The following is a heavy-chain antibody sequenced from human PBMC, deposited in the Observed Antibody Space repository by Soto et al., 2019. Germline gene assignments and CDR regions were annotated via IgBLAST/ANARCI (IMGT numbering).Heavy chain of an antibody. CDR1: GFTFSSYG. V-gene: IGHV3-33*01. CDR2: IWYDGSNK. J-gene: IGHJ3*02. D-gene: IGHD4-17*01. Sequence: GGSLRLSCAASGFTFSSYGMHWVRQAPGKGLEWVAVIWYDGSNKYYADSVKGRFTISRDNSKNTLYLQMNSLRAEDTAVYYCARETTPRLVDAFDIWGQGTMVTVSS. CDR3: ARETTPRLVDAFDI.